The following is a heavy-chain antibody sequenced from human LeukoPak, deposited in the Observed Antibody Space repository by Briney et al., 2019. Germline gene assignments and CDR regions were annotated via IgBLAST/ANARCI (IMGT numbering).Heavy chain of an antibody. V-gene: IGHV1-69*05. Sequence: GASVKVSCKASGGTFSSYAISWVRQAPGQGLEWMGRIIPIFGTANYAQKFQGRVTITTDESTSTAYMELSSLRSEGTAVYYCARDGELLWSLDYWGQGTLVTVSS. CDR1: GGTFSSYA. CDR3: ARDGELLWSLDY. J-gene: IGHJ4*02. D-gene: IGHD3-10*01. CDR2: IIPIFGTA.